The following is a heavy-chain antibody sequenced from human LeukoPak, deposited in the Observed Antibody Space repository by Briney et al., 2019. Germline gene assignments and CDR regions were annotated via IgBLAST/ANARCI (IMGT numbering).Heavy chain of an antibody. D-gene: IGHD3-22*01. CDR3: GRDTDNSGYHYQSVDY. Sequence: RSGGSLRLSCAASGFTFSSYSMNWVRQAPGKGLEWVSYISSSSSTIYYADSVKGRFTVSRDNAKNSLYLQMNNLRAEDTAVYYCGRDTDNSGYHYQSVDYWGQGTLVTVSS. CDR1: GFTFSSYS. V-gene: IGHV3-48*04. J-gene: IGHJ4*02. CDR2: ISSSSSTI.